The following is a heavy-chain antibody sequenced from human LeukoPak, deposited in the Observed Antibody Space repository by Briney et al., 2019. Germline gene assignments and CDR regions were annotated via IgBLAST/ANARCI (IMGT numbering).Heavy chain of an antibody. D-gene: IGHD5-12*01. CDR3: ARGQDIVATTGAFDI. J-gene: IGHJ3*02. Sequence: KPGGSLRLSCAASGFTFSSYSMNWVRQAPGKGLEWVSSISSSSSYIYYADSVKGRFTISRDNAKNSLYLQMNSLRAEDTAVYYCARGQDIVATTGAFDIWGQGTMVTVSS. CDR1: GFTFSSYS. CDR2: ISSSSSYI. V-gene: IGHV3-21*01.